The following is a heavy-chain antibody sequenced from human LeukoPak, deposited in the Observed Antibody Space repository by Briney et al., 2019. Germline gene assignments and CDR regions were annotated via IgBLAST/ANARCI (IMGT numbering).Heavy chain of an antibody. CDR1: GGTFSSYA. CDR2: ILPIFGTA. J-gene: IGHJ5*02. Sequence: ASVKVSCKASGGTFSSYAISWVRQAPGQGLEWMGGILPIFGTANYAQKFQGRVTITADESTSTAYMELSSLRSEDTAVYYCARDRGYYYGSGSYYTAWFDPWGQGTLVTVSS. CDR3: ARDRGYYYGSGSYYTAWFDP. V-gene: IGHV1-69*13. D-gene: IGHD3-10*01.